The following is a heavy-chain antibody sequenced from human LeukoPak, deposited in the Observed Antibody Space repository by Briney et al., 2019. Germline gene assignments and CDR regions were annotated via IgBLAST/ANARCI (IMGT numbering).Heavy chain of an antibody. CDR2: ISSSGSTI. V-gene: IGHV3-48*03. CDR3: ASVNNGGNSPTDY. J-gene: IGHJ4*02. CDR1: GFTFSRYE. Sequence: PGGSLRLSCAASGFTFSRYEMNWVRQAPGKGLEWVSYISSSGSTIYYADSVKGRFTISRDNAKNSLYLQMNSLRAEDTAVYYCASVNNGGNSPTDYWGQGTLVTVSS. D-gene: IGHD4-23*01.